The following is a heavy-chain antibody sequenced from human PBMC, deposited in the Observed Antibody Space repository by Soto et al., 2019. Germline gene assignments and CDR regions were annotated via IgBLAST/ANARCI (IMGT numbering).Heavy chain of an antibody. CDR2: IEHSGAT. D-gene: IGHD3-22*01. CDR1: DGSFSDYY. Sequence: SETLSLTCAAYDGSFSDYYWSWIRQPPGEGLEWIGEIEHSGATHYNPSLKSRVTISIDTSKNQFSLKLTSVTAADTAVYYCATRVYDSSGYSRFTWFDPWGQGTLVTVSS. V-gene: IGHV4-34*01. J-gene: IGHJ5*02. CDR3: ATRVYDSSGYSRFTWFDP.